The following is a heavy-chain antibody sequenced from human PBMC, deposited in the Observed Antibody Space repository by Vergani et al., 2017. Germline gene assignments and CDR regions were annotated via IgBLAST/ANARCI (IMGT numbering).Heavy chain of an antibody. CDR2: IDHTGRP. J-gene: IGHJ6*03. CDR3: ARVNTETNGHLYYYYYMDV. D-gene: IGHD4-11*01. CDR1: GGSFTSYH. Sequence: QVQLQQWGGGLLKPSETLSLTCVVNGGSFTSYHWTWIRQSPGEGLEWVGDIDHTGRPDYNPSLKSRLTMSLDKSRKQFSLTLNSVTATDTAIYFCARVNTETNGHLYYYYYMDVWGQGTAVTVS. V-gene: IGHV4-34*01.